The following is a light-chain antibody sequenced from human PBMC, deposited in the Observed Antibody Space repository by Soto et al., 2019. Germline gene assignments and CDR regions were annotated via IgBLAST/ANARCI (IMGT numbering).Light chain of an antibody. J-gene: IGKJ5*01. V-gene: IGKV3-20*01. CDR3: QQYANSPIT. CDR1: QTVSSNF. CDR2: GVS. Sequence: ELGLTQSPGTRSLSPVEVGTLSCRASQTVSSNFLAWYQQKPGQAPRLLIYGVSSRASGIPDRFFGSGSGTDFTLTINRLEPEDFAVYYCQQYANSPITFGQGTDWRL.